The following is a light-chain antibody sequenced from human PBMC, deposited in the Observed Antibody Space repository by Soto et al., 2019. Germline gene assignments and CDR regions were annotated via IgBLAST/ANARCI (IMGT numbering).Light chain of an antibody. CDR2: WAS. V-gene: IGKV4-1*01. CDR1: QSVLYSSDNKNY. Sequence: TVVPHSQDSLTVSLGERDTINCQSSQSVLYSSDNKNYLAWYQQKPGQPPKLLIYWASTRESGVPDRFSASGSGTDFTLTISSLQPEDFATYYCLQDYNYPRTFGQGTKVDIK. CDR3: LQDYNYPRT. J-gene: IGKJ1*01.